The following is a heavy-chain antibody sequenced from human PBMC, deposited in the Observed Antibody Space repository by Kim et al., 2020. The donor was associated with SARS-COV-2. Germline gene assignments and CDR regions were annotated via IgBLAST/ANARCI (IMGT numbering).Heavy chain of an antibody. J-gene: IGHJ5*02. CDR1: GFTLTSYW. V-gene: IGHV3-74*01. CDR2: IKYDGSRT. CDR3: TKSDWFDP. Sequence: GGSLRLSCVASGFTLTSYWMHWVRQAPGKGLVWVSRIKYDGSRTSYSDSVKVRFTISRDIAKNTLYLQMNNLRVEDTAVYYCTKSDWFDPWGQGTLVTVSS.